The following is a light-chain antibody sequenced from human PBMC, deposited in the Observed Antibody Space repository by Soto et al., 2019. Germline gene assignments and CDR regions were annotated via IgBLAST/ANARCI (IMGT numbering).Light chain of an antibody. Sequence: IVLTQSPGTLSLSPGERATLSCRASQSVSSSYLAWYQQKPGQDPRLLIYGASSRATGIPDRFSGSGSGTDFTVTISRLEPEDFAVYYCQQYGSSLGTFGQGTKLEIK. V-gene: IGKV3-20*01. CDR1: QSVSSSY. J-gene: IGKJ2*01. CDR3: QQYGSSLGT. CDR2: GAS.